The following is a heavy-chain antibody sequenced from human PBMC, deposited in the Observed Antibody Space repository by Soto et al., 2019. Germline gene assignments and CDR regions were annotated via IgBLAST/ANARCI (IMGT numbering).Heavy chain of an antibody. D-gene: IGHD4-17*01. CDR3: ARSATVATYHY. CDR2: IYYSGST. V-gene: IGHV4-31*03. Sequence: SEPLSLTCTISNTSISSGAYYWSWTRKQPGKGLERIGYIYYSGSTYYNPSLKSRVTISVDTSKNLFSLKLSSVTAADTAVYYCARSATVATYHYWGQGTLVTVS. CDR1: NTSISSGAYY. J-gene: IGHJ4*02.